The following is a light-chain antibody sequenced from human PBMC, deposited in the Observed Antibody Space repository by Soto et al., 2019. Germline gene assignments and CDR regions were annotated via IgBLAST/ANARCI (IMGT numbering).Light chain of an antibody. CDR1: QSISSW. CDR3: QQYNSYSGT. J-gene: IGKJ1*01. CDR2: DAS. Sequence: IQMTRSPSTLSASVGDRVTIACRASQSISSWLAWYQQKPGKAPKLLIYDASSLESGVPSRFSGSGSRTELTTTISSMQPDDFATYYCQQYNSYSGTFGQGTKVDIK. V-gene: IGKV1-5*01.